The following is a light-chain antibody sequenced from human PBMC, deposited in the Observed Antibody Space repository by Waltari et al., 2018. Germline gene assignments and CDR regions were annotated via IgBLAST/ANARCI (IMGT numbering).Light chain of an antibody. Sequence: QSALTQPASVSGSPGQSITISCTGTSSDVGFYNLVSWYQQHPDKAPKLMVYGVIARPSGVSNRFSGSKSGNTASLTISGLQAEDEADYYCCSYAGRNIWVFGGGTKLTVL. CDR3: CSYAGRNIWV. CDR1: SSDVGFYNL. V-gene: IGLV2-23*02. J-gene: IGLJ3*02. CDR2: GVI.